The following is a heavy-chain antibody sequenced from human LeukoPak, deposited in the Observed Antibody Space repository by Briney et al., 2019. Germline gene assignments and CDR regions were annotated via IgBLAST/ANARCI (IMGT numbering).Heavy chain of an antibody. CDR3: ASSEQLVPEGY. V-gene: IGHV3-48*01. CDR2: ISGRGSTV. Sequence: GGSLRLSCSASGFSFSDFSINWVRQAPGRGLEWVSYISGRGSTVVYADSVKGRFTVSRDNSKNTLYLQMNSLRAEDTAVYYCASSEQLVPEGYWGQGTLVPVSS. CDR1: GFSFSDFS. D-gene: IGHD6-6*01. J-gene: IGHJ4*02.